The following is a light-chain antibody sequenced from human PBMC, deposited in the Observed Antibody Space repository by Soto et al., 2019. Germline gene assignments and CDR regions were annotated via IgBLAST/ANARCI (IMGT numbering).Light chain of an antibody. Sequence: QSALTQPASVSGSPGQSITISCTGTSSDVGNYNLVSWYQQHPGKAPKLIIYDDSKRPSGVSNRFSGSKSGNTASLTISGLQAEDEADYYCCSYAASSTYVFGTGT. J-gene: IGLJ1*01. V-gene: IGLV2-23*01. CDR2: DDS. CDR1: SSDVGNYNL. CDR3: CSYAASSTYV.